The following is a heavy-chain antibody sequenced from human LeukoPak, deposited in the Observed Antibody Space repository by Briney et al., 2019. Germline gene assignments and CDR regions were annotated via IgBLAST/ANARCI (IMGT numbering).Heavy chain of an antibody. CDR2: ISYDGSNK. D-gene: IGHD3-22*01. CDR1: GFTFSSYA. J-gene: IGHJ4*02. V-gene: IGHV3-30-3*01. CDR3: ARGPITMIPPDY. Sequence: PGRSLRLSCAASGFTFSSYAMHWVRQAPGKGLEWAAVISYDGSNKYYADSVKGRFTISRDNSKNTLYLQMNSLRAEDTAVYYCARGPITMIPPDYWGQGTLVTVSS.